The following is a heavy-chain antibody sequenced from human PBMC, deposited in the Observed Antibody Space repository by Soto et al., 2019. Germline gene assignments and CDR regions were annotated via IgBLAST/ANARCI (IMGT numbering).Heavy chain of an antibody. Sequence: EAHLVESGGGLVQPGRSRRLSCAASGFTFSSYAFNWVRQAPGKGLEWISYISVGSGSIFYADSVKGRFTISRDDAQNSLYLQMNPLRDDDPAIYFCVRDDKWAFDIWGQGTTVIVSS. CDR3: VRDDKWAFDI. V-gene: IGHV3-48*02. CDR1: GFTFSSYA. D-gene: IGHD1-26*01. CDR2: ISVGSGSI. J-gene: IGHJ3*02.